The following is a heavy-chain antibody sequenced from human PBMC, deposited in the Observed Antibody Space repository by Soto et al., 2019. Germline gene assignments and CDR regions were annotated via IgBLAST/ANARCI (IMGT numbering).Heavy chain of an antibody. J-gene: IGHJ4*02. V-gene: IGHV3-64D*08. D-gene: IGHD6-13*01. CDR3: VKRLSNGGQLGDY. CDR2: ISSNGGST. Sequence: GGSLRLSCSASGFTFSSYAMHWVRQAPGKGLEYVSAISSNGGSTYYADSVKGRFTISRDNSKNTLYLQMSSLRAEDTAVYYCVKRLSNGGQLGDYWGQGTLVTVSS. CDR1: GFTFSSYA.